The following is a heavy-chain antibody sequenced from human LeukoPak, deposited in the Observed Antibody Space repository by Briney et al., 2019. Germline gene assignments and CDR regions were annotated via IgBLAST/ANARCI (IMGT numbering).Heavy chain of an antibody. CDR3: AKETVVVPADDWFGP. CDR1: GGSINGDY. Sequence: PSETLSLTCSVSGGSINGDYWSWIRQTPGKGPEWIGYIHYSGRTSYNPSLKSRVTISVDTSKNQFSLRLASVTAADTAVYYCAKETVVVPADDWFGPWGQGTLVTVSS. CDR2: IHYSGRT. J-gene: IGHJ5*02. V-gene: IGHV4-59*01. D-gene: IGHD2-21*01.